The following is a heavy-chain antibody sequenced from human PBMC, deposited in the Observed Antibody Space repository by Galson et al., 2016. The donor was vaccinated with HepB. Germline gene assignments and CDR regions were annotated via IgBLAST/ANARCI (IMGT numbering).Heavy chain of an antibody. CDR3: ARDYPGSSGNVGTFDI. V-gene: IGHV3-53*01. D-gene: IGHD6-19*01. CDR2: IYSGGGT. Sequence: VRQAPGKGLEWVSVIYSGGGTFYADSVKGRFTISRDNSRNTLYVQMNNLRAEDTAVYYCARDYPGSSGNVGTFDIWGQGTMVAVSS. J-gene: IGHJ3*02.